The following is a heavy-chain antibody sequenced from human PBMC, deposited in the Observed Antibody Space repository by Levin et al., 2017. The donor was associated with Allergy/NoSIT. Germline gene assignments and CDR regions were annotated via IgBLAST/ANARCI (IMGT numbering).Heavy chain of an antibody. V-gene: IGHV3-33*01. CDR3: AREVIAAAGKMGSLPPDY. J-gene: IGHJ4*02. CDR1: GFTFSSYG. Sequence: GESLKISCAASGFTFSSYGMHWVRQAPGKGLEWVAVIWYDGSNKYYADSVKGRFTISRDNSKNTLYLQMNSLRAEDTAVYYCAREVIAAAGKMGSLPPDYWGQGTLVTVSS. CDR2: IWYDGSNK. D-gene: IGHD6-13*01.